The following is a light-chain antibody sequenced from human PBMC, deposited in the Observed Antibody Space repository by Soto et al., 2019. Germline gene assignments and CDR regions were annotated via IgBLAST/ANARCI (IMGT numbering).Light chain of an antibody. V-gene: IGKV1-39*01. CDR3: LQDINYPWT. CDR2: AAS. J-gene: IGKJ1*01. Sequence: IQMTQSPSSLSASVEDRFIIACRASQSISNHLNWYQQKPGKAPKLLIFAASSLQSGVPSRFSGSRSGPDFTLTISSLQPEDSATYYCLQDINYPWTFGQGTKVDIK. CDR1: QSISNH.